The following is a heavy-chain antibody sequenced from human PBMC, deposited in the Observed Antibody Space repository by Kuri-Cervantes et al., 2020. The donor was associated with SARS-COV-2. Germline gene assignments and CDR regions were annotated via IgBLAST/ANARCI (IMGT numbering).Heavy chain of an antibody. Sequence: LSLTCAASGFTLSSYGMNWVRQAPGKGLEWVSYISSSSSTIYYADSVKGRFTISRDNAKNSLYLQMNSLRDEDTAVYYCARDANYGSRLPRKFDYWGQGTLVTVSS. J-gene: IGHJ4*02. D-gene: IGHD5-24*01. V-gene: IGHV3-48*02. CDR2: ISSSSSTI. CDR3: ARDANYGSRLPRKFDY. CDR1: GFTLSSYG.